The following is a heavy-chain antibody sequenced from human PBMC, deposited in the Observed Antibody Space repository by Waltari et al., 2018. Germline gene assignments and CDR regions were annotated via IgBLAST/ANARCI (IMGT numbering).Heavy chain of an antibody. Sequence: EVQLVESGGGLVQPGGSLRLSCAASGFTFSSYSMKWVRQATGKGLEWISYIGTNSKSIYADSVKGRFTISRDNAKSSLFLQMNSLRVEDTAVYYCVREWFGESIWGQGTLVTVSS. D-gene: IGHD3-10*01. CDR2: IGTNSKSI. CDR1: GFTFSSYS. V-gene: IGHV3-48*01. CDR3: VREWFGESI. J-gene: IGHJ4*02.